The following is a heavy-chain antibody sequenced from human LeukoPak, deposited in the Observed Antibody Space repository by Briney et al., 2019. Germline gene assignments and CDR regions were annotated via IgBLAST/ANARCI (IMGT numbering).Heavy chain of an antibody. Sequence: ASVKVSCKASSYTFTSYGISWVRQAPGQGLEWMGWISAYNGNTNYAQKLQGRVTMTTDTSTSTAYMELRSLRSDDTAVYYCARDEWPTYYYYGMDVWGQGTTVTVSS. V-gene: IGHV1-18*01. D-gene: IGHD3-3*01. CDR1: SYTFTSYG. J-gene: IGHJ6*02. CDR3: ARDEWPTYYYYGMDV. CDR2: ISAYNGNT.